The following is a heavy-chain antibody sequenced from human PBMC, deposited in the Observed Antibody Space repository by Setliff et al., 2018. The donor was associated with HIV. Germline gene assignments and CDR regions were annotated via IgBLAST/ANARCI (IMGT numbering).Heavy chain of an antibody. CDR1: GFTFTAYY. Sequence: ASVKVSCKASGFTFTAYYMHWVRQAPGQGLEWRGWINPNSGGTKLAQKFQGRVTMTRDTSISTAYIELSRLRSDDTAVYYCAQGAIRDSGSHITTRWGQGTLVTVSS. CDR2: INPNSGGT. D-gene: IGHD3-10*01. V-gene: IGHV1-2*02. CDR3: AQGAIRDSGSHITTR. J-gene: IGHJ4*02.